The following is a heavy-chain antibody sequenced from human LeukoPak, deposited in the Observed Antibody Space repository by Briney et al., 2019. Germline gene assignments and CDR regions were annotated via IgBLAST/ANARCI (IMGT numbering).Heavy chain of an antibody. CDR2: IYSGCST. CDR1: GFTVSSNY. J-gene: IGHJ6*02. CDR3: ARDRTMVRGVIAGYYYGMDV. Sequence: GGSLRLSCAASGFTVSSNYMSWVRQAPGKGLEWVSVIYSGCSTYYADSVKGRFTISRDNSKNTLYLQMNSLRAEDTAVYYCARDRTMVRGVIAGYYYGMDVWGQGTTVTVSS. D-gene: IGHD3-10*01. V-gene: IGHV3-66*02.